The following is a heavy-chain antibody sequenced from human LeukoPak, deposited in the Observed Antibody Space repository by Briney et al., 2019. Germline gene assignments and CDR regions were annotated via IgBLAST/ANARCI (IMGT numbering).Heavy chain of an antibody. V-gene: IGHV5-51*01. CDR3: ARHAPGGEEQWLVLGY. J-gene: IGHJ4*02. CDR2: IYPADSDT. CDR1: GYIFTSYW. Sequence: GESLKISCKGSGYIFTSYWIGWVRQMPGKGLVWMGTIYPADSDTRCSPSYHAHVTTSADTSISTTYLQWSSLKASDTAMYYCARHAPGGEEQWLVLGYWGQGTLVTVSS. D-gene: IGHD6-19*01.